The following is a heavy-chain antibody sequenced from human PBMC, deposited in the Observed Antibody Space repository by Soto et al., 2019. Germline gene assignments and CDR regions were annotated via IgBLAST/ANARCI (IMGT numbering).Heavy chain of an antibody. CDR1: GFTFSSYG. J-gene: IGHJ4*02. CDR2: IWYDGSNK. Sequence: QVQLVESGGGVVQPGRSLRLSCAASGFTFSSYGMHWVRQAPGKGLEWVAVIWYDGSNKYYADSVKGRFTISRDNSKNTRYRKITSRRAEDRAVYYCARERKGLPAYWGKETLLTASS. V-gene: IGHV3-33*01. CDR3: ARERKGLPAY.